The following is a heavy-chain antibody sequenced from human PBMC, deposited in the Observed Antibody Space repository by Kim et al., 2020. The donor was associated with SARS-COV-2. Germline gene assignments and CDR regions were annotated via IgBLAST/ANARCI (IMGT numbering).Heavy chain of an antibody. CDR1: GGSISRSNSH. CDR2: VYYSGNN. Sequence: SETLSLTCTVSGGSISRSNSHWIWNRQPPGKELVWIGSVYYSGNNFYNPSLKSRVTISVDTYQNHLTLTPASATAADTSVYYYSRLEMTVVGLRGWF. D-gene: IGHD3-16*01. J-gene: IGHJ5*01. V-gene: IGHV4-39*02. CDR3: SRLEMTVVGLRGWF.